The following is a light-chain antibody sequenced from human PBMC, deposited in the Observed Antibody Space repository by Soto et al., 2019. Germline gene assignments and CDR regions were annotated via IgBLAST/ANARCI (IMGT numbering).Light chain of an antibody. J-gene: IGKJ4*01. CDR3: QQYGNSSFT. CDR1: QSVRSNY. Sequence: EIVLTQSPGTLSLSPGERATLSCRASQSVRSNYLAWYQQIPGQAPRLLVYGASSRATGIPDRFSGSGSVTDFSLTIRRLEAEDVAVYYCQQYGNSSFTFGGGTEVEIK. CDR2: GAS. V-gene: IGKV3-20*01.